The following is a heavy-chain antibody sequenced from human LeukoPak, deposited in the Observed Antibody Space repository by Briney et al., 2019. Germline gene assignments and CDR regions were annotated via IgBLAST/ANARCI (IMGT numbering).Heavy chain of an antibody. CDR2: IYTSGST. D-gene: IGHD1-7*01. J-gene: IGHJ6*02. V-gene: IGHV4-4*07. CDR3: ARDRNYPAGYGMDV. CDR1: GGSIRSYF. Sequence: PSETLSLTCTVSGGSIRSYFWSWIRQPAGKALEWIGRIYTSGSTNFNPSLKSRVNMSIDTSKNQFSLKLSSVTAADTAVYYCARDRNYPAGYGMDVWGQGTTVTVSS.